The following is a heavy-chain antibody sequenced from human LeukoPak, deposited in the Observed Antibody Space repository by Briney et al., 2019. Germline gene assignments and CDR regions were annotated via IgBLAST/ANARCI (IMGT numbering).Heavy chain of an antibody. CDR3: ARASDVLRFLEWLPGPYYFDY. V-gene: IGHV4-34*01. J-gene: IGHJ4*02. CDR1: GESFSGYY. D-gene: IGHD3-3*01. CDR2: VNHSGST. Sequence: PSETLSLTCAVYGESFSGYYWSWIRQPPGKGLEWIGEVNHSGSTNYNPSLKSRVTISVDTSKNQFSLKLSSVTAADTAVYYCARASDVLRFLEWLPGPYYFDYWGQGTLVTVSS.